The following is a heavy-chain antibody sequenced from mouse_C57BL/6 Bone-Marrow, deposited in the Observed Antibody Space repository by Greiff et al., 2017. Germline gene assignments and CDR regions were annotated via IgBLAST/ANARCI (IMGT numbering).Heavy chain of an antibody. J-gene: IGHJ3*01. D-gene: IGHD2-4*01. CDR2: ISDGGSYT. CDR1: GFTFSSYA. Sequence: DVQLVESGGGLVKPGGSLKLSCAASGFTFSSYAMSWVRQTPEKRLEWVATISDGGSYTYYPDNVKGRFTISRDNAKNNLYLQMSHLKSEDTAMYYCARDGRLAAWFAYWGQGTLVTVSA. CDR3: ARDGRLAAWFAY. V-gene: IGHV5-4*01.